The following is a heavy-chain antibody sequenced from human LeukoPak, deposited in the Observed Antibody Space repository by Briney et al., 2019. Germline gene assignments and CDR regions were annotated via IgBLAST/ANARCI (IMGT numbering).Heavy chain of an antibody. CDR3: ARGGRSLWFADLLTN. V-gene: IGHV3-7*01. Sequence: GGSLRLSCEGSGFNFSNYWMVWVHQAPGKGLEWVANIKHDGREKHFVDSVKGRFSISRDNAHNSLYLDMNNLRPEDTALYFCARGGRSLWFADLLTNWGQGILVAVSS. D-gene: IGHD3-10*01. J-gene: IGHJ4*02. CDR2: IKHDGREK. CDR1: GFNFSNYW.